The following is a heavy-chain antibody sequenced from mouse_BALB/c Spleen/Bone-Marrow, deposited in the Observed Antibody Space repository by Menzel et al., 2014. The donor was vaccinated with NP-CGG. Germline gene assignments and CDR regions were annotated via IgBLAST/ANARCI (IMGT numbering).Heavy chain of an antibody. CDR2: IWAGGST. D-gene: IGHD2-14*01. CDR3: ATYYRYDGAY. V-gene: IGHV2-9*02. Sequence: QVQLKQSGPGLVAPSQSLSITCTASGFSLSSFGIHWVRQPPGKGLEWLGVIWAGGSTNYDSAFMSRLTISKDDSKCQVFLKMSSLQTDDTAMYYCATYYRYDGAYWGQGTLVTVSA. CDR1: GFSLSSFG. J-gene: IGHJ3*01.